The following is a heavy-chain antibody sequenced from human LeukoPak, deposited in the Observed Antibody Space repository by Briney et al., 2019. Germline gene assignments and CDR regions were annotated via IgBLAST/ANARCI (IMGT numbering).Heavy chain of an antibody. CDR3: AREVTPSRNWFDP. V-gene: IGHV4-61*01. CDR1: GGSVSSGSYY. J-gene: IGHJ5*02. D-gene: IGHD2-21*02. Sequence: PSETLSLTCTVSGGSVSSGSYYWSWIRQPPGTGLEWIGYIYYSGSTNYNPSLKSRVTISVDTSKNQFSLKLSSVTAADTAVYHCAREVTPSRNWFDPWGQGTLVTVSS. CDR2: IYYSGST.